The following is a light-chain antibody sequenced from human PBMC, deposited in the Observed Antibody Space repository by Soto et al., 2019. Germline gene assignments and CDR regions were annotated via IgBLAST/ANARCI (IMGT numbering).Light chain of an antibody. CDR1: VGL. J-gene: IGLJ1*01. V-gene: IGLV2-14*02. Sequence: QSALTQPASVSGSPGQSITISCTGTVGLVSWYQQHPGKVPKLIIYDDTKRPSGVSSRFSGSKSGNTASLTISGLQAEDEAEYYCSSYTNINTRACVFGTGTKLTVL. CDR2: DDT. CDR3: SSYTNINTRACV.